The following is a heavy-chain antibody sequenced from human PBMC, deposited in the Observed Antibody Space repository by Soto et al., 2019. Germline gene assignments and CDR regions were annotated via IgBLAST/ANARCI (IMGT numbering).Heavy chain of an antibody. V-gene: IGHV4-4*02. CDR2: SHQSGNT. CDR3: ATRDSIRFY. D-gene: IGHD6-13*01. Sequence: SETLSLTCTVSGVSISSHDWWTWGRQPPGKGLEWIGESHQSGNTNYNSSLESRVTISVDKSKNQFSLKLTSVTVADTAVYYCATRDSIRFYWGQGTLVTVSS. J-gene: IGHJ4*02. CDR1: GVSISSHDW.